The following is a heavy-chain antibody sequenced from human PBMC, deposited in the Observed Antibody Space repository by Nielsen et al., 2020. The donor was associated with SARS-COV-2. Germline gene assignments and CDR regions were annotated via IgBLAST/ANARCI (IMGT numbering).Heavy chain of an antibody. CDR1: GGPFSGNY. CDR3: ARSRGCSATSCFFDY. V-gene: IGHV4-34*01. CDR2: VNHSGST. D-gene: IGHD2-2*01. J-gene: IGHJ4*02. Sequence: SETLSLTCVVYGGPFSGNYWTWIRQPPEEGLEWIGDVNHSGSTNYNPSLKSRVTISVDTSKYQFSLKLNSVTAADTAVYYCARSRGCSATSCFFDYWGQGALVTVSS.